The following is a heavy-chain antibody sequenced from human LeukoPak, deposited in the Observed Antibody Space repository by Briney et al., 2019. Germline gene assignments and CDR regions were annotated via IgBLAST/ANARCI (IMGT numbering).Heavy chain of an antibody. CDR3: ARYLWNFYDDSGYNSDFDS. CDR1: TFR. J-gene: IGHJ5*01. V-gene: IGHV1-18*01. CDR2: IGTYGGDT. D-gene: IGHD3-22*01. Sequence: GASVKVSCKATFRISWVRQAPGQGLEWMGWIGTYGGDTYYAQKFQGRITVTTDTSTSTVYMELRNLRSGDTAVYYCARYLWNFYDDSGYNSDFDSWGQGTLVTVSS.